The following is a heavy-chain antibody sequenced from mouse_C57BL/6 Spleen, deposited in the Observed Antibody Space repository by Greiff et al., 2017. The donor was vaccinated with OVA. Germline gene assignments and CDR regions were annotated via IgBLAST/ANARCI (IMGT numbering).Heavy chain of an antibody. CDR3: AARQLRLLDY. CDR1: GYTFTSYW. D-gene: IGHD3-2*02. J-gene: IGHJ2*01. Sequence: VQLQQPGAELVRPGTSVKLSCKASGYTFTSYWMHWVKQRPGQGLEWIGVIDPSDSYTNYNQKFKGKATLTVDTSSSTAYMQLSSLTSEDSAVYYCAARQLRLLDYWGQGTTRTVSS. V-gene: IGHV1-59*01. CDR2: IDPSDSYT.